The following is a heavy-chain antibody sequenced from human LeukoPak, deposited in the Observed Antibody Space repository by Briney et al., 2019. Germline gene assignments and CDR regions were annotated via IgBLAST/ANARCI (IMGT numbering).Heavy chain of an antibody. D-gene: IGHD1-14*01. J-gene: IGHJ2*01. CDR1: GYTFTSSD. Sequence: ASVKVSCKASGYTFTSSDINWVRRATGQGLEWMGWMNTNSGYTGYSQKFQGRVTMTRNTSITTAYMELSNLRSEDTAVYYCARISDHNWYFDLWGRGTLVTVSS. CDR2: MNTNSGYT. V-gene: IGHV1-8*01. CDR3: ARISDHNWYFDL.